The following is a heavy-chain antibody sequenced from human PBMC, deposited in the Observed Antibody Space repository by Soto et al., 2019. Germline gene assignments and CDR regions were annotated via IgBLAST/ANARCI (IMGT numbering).Heavy chain of an antibody. V-gene: IGHV3-30*18. CDR3: AKDPRTAAGIFVY. CDR1: GFTFSSYG. CDR2: ISYDGSNK. Sequence: QVQLVESGGGVVQPGRSLRLSCAASGFTFSSYGMHWVRQAPGKGLEWVAVISYDGSNKYYADSVKGRFTISRDNSKNTLYLQMNSLRAEDTAVYYCAKDPRTAAGIFVYWGQGTLVTVSS. D-gene: IGHD6-13*01. J-gene: IGHJ4*02.